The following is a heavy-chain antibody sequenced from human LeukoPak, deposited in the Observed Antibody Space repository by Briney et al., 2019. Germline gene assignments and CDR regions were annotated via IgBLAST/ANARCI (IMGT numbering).Heavy chain of an antibody. Sequence: GRSLRLSCAASGFTFSSYAMHWVRQAPGKGLEWVAVISYDGSNKYYADSVKGRFTISRDNSKNTLYLQMNSLRAEDTAVYYCARGDYYDSSGYPDYWGQGTLVTVSS. CDR2: ISYDGSNK. V-gene: IGHV3-30*04. CDR1: GFTFSSYA. D-gene: IGHD3-22*01. CDR3: ARGDYYDSSGYPDY. J-gene: IGHJ4*02.